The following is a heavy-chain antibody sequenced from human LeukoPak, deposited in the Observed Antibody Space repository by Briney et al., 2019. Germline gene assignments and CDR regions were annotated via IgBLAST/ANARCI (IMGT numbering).Heavy chain of an antibody. CDR1: GFTFSSYG. J-gene: IGHJ3*02. CDR2: ISYDGSNK. V-gene: IGHV3-30*18. D-gene: IGHD6-19*01. Sequence: GGSLRLSCAASGFTFSSYGMHWVRQAPGKGLGWVAVISYDGSNKYHADSVKGRFTISRDNSKNTLYLEMNSLRAEDTAVYYCTKGPGSSDWRNAFDIWGQGTMVTVSS. CDR3: TKGPGSSDWRNAFDI.